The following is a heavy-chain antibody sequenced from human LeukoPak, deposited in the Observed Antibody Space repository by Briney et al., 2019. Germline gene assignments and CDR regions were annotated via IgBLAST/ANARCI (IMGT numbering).Heavy chain of an antibody. D-gene: IGHD5/OR15-5a*01. J-gene: IGHJ4*02. CDR1: GGSFSDYY. V-gene: IGHV4-34*01. CDR2: INHSGST. CDR3: ARQPTNLYTIYKVGPDY. Sequence: RTSETLSLTCAVYGGSFSDYYWSWLRQPPGKGLEWIGEINHSGSTNYNPSLRSRVTISVDTSRNHFSLNLSSVTAADTAVYYCARQPTNLYTIYKVGPDYWGQGTMVTVSS.